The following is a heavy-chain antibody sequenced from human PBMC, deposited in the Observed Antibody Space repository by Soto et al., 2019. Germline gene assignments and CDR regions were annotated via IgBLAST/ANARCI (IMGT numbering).Heavy chain of an antibody. Sequence: ASVKVSCKASGGSFSSYAISWVRQAPGQGLEWMGGIIPIFGTANYAQKFQGRVTITADESTSTAYMELSSLRSEDTAVYYCARDLDGEFDYWGQGTLVTVSS. CDR1: GGSFSSYA. CDR2: IIPIFGTA. V-gene: IGHV1-69*13. J-gene: IGHJ4*02. CDR3: ARDLDGEFDY. D-gene: IGHD3-10*01.